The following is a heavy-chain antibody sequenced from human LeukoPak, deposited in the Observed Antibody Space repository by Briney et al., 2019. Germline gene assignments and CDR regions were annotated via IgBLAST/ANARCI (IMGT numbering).Heavy chain of an antibody. CDR2: IYYSGST. CDR3: ARQALEKSYYYYYMDV. J-gene: IGHJ6*03. CDR1: GGSISSYY. Sequence: SETLSLTCTVSGGSISSYYWSWIRQPPGKGLEWIGYIYYSGSTNYNPSLKSRVTISVDTSKNQFSLKLSSVTAADTAVYYCARQALEKSYYYYYMDVWGKGTTVTISS. D-gene: IGHD1-1*01. V-gene: IGHV4-59*01.